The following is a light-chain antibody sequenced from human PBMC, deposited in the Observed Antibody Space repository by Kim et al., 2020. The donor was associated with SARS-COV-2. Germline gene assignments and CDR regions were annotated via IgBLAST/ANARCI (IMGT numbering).Light chain of an antibody. J-gene: IGKJ1*01. V-gene: IGKV1-6*01. Sequence: ASVGDRVTITCRTSQGIGNELGWYQQSPGETPKLVIYAVSSLQSGVPSRFSGSGSGTEFTLTITSLQPEDFATYYCLQDYRYPLTFGPGTKVDIK. CDR1: QGIGNE. CDR3: LQDYRYPLT. CDR2: AVS.